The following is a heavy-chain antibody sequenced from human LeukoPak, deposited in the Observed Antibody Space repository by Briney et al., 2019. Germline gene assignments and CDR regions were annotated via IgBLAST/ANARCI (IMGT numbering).Heavy chain of an antibody. CDR3: AKGSGIAAAGGWFDP. V-gene: IGHV3-9*03. CDR2: ISWNSGSI. J-gene: IGHJ5*02. Sequence: GGSLRLPCAASGFTFDDYAMHWVRQAPGKGLEWVSGISWNSGSIGYADSVKGRFTISRDNAKNSLYLQMNSLRAEDMALYYCAKGSGIAAAGGWFDPWGQGTLVTVSS. CDR1: GFTFDDYA. D-gene: IGHD6-13*01.